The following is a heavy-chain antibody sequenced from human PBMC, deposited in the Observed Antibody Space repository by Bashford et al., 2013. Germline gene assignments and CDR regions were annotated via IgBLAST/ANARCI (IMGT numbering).Heavy chain of an antibody. D-gene: IGHD3-3*01. CDR2: IYPRDSDT. V-gene: IGHV5-51*01. Sequence: WVRQMPGKGLEWMGIIYPRDSDTRYSPSFQGQVTISVDRSISTAYLQWSSLKASDTAIYYCARRYRLEGRYSWFDPWGQGAWSPSPQ. CDR3: ARRYRLEGRYSWFDP. J-gene: IGHJ5*02.